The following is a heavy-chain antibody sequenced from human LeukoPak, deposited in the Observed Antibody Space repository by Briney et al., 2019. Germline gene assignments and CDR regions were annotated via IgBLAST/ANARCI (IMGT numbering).Heavy chain of an antibody. J-gene: IGHJ6*03. CDR3: AREYSYMDV. V-gene: IGHV3-23*01. Sequence: GGFLRLSCAASGFTFGIYAMSWVRQAPGQGLEWVSGISSGGSTYYADSVKGRFTISRDNSKNTLYLQMSSLRAEDTAVYYCAREYSYMDVWGKGTTVTVSS. CDR2: ISSGGST. CDR1: GFTFGIYA.